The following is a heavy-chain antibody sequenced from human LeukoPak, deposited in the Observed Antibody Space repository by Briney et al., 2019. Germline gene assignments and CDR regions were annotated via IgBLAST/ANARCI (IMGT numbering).Heavy chain of an antibody. Sequence: NPSETLSLACTVSGGSISSYYWSWIRQPPGKGLEWIGYLYDSGSTNYNPSLKSRVTISLNTSENQFSLKLSSVTAADTAVYYCARDKSGSGSLYYYMDVWGKGTTVTVS. CDR1: GGSISSYY. CDR3: ARDKSGSGSLYYYMDV. D-gene: IGHD3-10*01. J-gene: IGHJ6*03. V-gene: IGHV4-59*01. CDR2: LYDSGST.